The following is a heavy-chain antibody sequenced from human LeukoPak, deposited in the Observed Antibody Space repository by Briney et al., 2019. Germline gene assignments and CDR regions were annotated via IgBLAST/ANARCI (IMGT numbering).Heavy chain of an antibody. CDR1: GGSFSGYY. CDR2: INHSGST. V-gene: IGHV4-34*01. D-gene: IGHD3-10*01. Sequence: SETLSLXCAVYGGSFSGYYWSWIRQPPGKGLEWIGEINHSGSTNYNPSLKSRVTISVDTSKNQFSLKLSSVTAADTAVYYCARGHEGYYYGSGSYSPLYYYYMDVWGKGTTVTVSS. CDR3: ARGHEGYYYGSGSYSPLYYYYMDV. J-gene: IGHJ6*03.